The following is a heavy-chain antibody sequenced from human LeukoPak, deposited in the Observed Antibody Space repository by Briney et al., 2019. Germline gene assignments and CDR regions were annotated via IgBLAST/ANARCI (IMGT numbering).Heavy chain of an antibody. CDR3: ARDPSRVLRFLEWLSHYFDY. D-gene: IGHD3-3*01. CDR1: GYTFTGYY. J-gene: IGHJ4*02. CDR2: INPNSGGT. Sequence: ASVKVSCKASGYTFTGYYMHWVRQAPGQGLEWMGWINPNSGGTNYAQKFQGRVTMTRDTSISTAYMELSRLRSDDTAVHYCARDPSRVLRFLEWLSHYFDYWGQGTLVTVSS. V-gene: IGHV1-2*02.